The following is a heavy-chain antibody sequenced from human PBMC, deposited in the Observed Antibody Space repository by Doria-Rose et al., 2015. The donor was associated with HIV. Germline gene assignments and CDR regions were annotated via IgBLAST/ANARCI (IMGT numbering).Heavy chain of an antibody. CDR1: GVSLSSPGMG. J-gene: IGHJ4*02. Sequence: QITLKESGPVLVKPTETLTLTCTVSGVSLSSPGMGVGWIRQPPGKALEWLANIFSDDERSYKTSLKSRLTISRGTSKSQVVLTMTDMDPVDTATYYCARIKSSRWYHKYYFDFRGQGTLVIVSA. CDR3: ARIKSSRWYHKYYFDF. D-gene: IGHD6-13*01. V-gene: IGHV2-26*01. CDR2: IFSDDER.